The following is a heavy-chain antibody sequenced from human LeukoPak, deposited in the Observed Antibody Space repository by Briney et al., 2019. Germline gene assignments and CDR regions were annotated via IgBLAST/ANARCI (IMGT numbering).Heavy chain of an antibody. CDR1: GFTFSSYA. J-gene: IGHJ6*03. CDR3: AKAPPGLYYYYYYMDV. Sequence: GGSLRLSCAASGFTFSSYAMSWVRQAPGKGLEWVSAISGSGGSTYYADSVKGRFTISRDNSKNTLYLQMNSLRAEDTAVYYCAKAPPGLYYYYYYMDVWGKGTTVTVSS. CDR2: ISGSGGST. V-gene: IGHV3-23*01.